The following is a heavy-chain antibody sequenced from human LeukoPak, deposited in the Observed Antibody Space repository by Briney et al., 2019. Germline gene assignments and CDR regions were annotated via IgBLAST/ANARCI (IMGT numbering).Heavy chain of an antibody. CDR1: GYTFTGYY. CDR2: INPNSGGT. J-gene: IGHJ5*02. Sequence: ASVKVSCKASGYTFTGYYMHWVRQAPGQGLEWMGWINPNSGGTNYAQKFQGRVTMTRDTSISTAYMELSRLRSDDTAVYYCARDLVSYYYDSSGYVTDPWGQGTLVTVSS. CDR3: ARDLVSYYYDSSGYVTDP. V-gene: IGHV1-2*02. D-gene: IGHD3-22*01.